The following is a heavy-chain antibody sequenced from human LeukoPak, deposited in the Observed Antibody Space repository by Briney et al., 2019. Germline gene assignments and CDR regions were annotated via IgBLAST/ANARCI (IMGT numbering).Heavy chain of an antibody. J-gene: IGHJ4*02. V-gene: IGHV4-31*03. CDR3: ARHRFGDGYNYLAWTGGVGVANFDY. CDR2: IYYSGST. Sequence: SETLSPTCTVSGGSISSGGYYWSWIRQHPGKGLEWIGYIYYSGSTYYNPSLKSRVTISVDTSKNQFSLKLSSVTAADTAVYYCARHRFGDGYNYLAWTGGVGVANFDYWGQGTLVTVSS. CDR1: GGSISSGGYY. D-gene: IGHD5-24*01.